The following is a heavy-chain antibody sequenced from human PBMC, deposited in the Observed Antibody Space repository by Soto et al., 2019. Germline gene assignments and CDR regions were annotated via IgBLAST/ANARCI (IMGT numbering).Heavy chain of an antibody. CDR1: GLTFSSYS. Sequence: GGSLRLSCSASGLTFSSYSMSWVRPAPGKGLEWVSVIRNNGSNKYYADSVKGRFTISRDNSKNTPYLQMNSLRAEDTAVYYCARGHSSSWYGIDYWGQGTLVTVSS. V-gene: IGHV3-30*03. D-gene: IGHD6-13*01. CDR2: IRNNGSNK. J-gene: IGHJ4*02. CDR3: ARGHSSSWYGIDY.